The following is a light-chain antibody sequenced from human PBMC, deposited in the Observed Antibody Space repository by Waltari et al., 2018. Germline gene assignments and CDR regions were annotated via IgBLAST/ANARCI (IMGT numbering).Light chain of an antibody. Sequence: DIVLTQSPATLSLSPGQRATLSFRASHSVSRDLASYQQRPGQAPRLLIFDASFRATGIPARFSGSGSETDFTLTISSLEPEDCAVYYCQQRSNWPLTFGGGTKVEIK. CDR1: HSVSRD. CDR3: QQRSNWPLT. V-gene: IGKV3-11*01. J-gene: IGKJ4*01. CDR2: DAS.